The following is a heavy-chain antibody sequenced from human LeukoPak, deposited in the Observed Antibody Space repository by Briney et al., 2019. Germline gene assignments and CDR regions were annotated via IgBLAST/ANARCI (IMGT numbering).Heavy chain of an antibody. D-gene: IGHD3-10*01. J-gene: IGHJ4*02. CDR2: NSYSGST. CDR1: GASISSHY. CDR3: ARAGGDITSSQDLDY. Sequence: SETLSLTCTVSGASISSHYWSWVRQPPVKGLEWTGYNSYSGSTNYNPSLTSRVTISVDTSKNQFSLKMTSVTPADTAVYYCARAGGDITSSQDLDYWGQGTLVTVSS. V-gene: IGHV4-59*11.